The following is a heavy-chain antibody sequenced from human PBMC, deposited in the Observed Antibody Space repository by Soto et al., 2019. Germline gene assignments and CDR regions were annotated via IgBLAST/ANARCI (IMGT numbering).Heavy chain of an antibody. J-gene: IGHJ6*02. V-gene: IGHV1-69*06. Sequence: GASVKVSCKASGGTFSSYAISWVRQAPVQGLEWLGGISPIFGTANYAQKFQGRVTITADKSTSTAYMELSSLRSEDTAVYYCARAVEGGPGYCSGGSCHQMKLYYYYGMDVWGQGTTVTVSS. CDR3: ARAVEGGPGYCSGGSCHQMKLYYYYGMDV. D-gene: IGHD2-15*01. CDR2: ISPIFGTA. CDR1: GGTFSSYA.